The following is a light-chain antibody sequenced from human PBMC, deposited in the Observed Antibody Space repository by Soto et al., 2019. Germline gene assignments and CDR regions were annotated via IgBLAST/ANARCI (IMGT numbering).Light chain of an antibody. CDR3: QSYDSSLSGSV. Sequence: QSVLTQPPSVSGAPGQRDTISCTGSSSNIGAGYDVHWYQQLPGTAPKLLIYNNSNRPSGVPDRFSGSKSGTSASLAITGLQAEDEADYYCQSYDSSLSGSVFGGGTKLTVL. CDR1: SSNIGAGYD. CDR2: NNS. J-gene: IGLJ3*02. V-gene: IGLV1-40*01.